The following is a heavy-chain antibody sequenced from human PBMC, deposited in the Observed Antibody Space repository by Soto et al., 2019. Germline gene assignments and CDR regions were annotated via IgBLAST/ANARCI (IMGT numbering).Heavy chain of an antibody. CDR2: VHNSGST. CDR3: ARGRGYCSRISCHRFFRVLEPDDYYYNTHA. J-gene: IGHJ6*03. CDR1: GGSISNYY. D-gene: IGHD2-2*01. V-gene: IGHV4-59*01. Sequence: SETLSLTCTGSGGSISNYYWSWIRQPPGKGPEWIAYVHNSGSTNYNPSLKSRVTISVDTSENQFSLRLSSVTAADTAVYYCARGRGYCSRISCHRFFRVLEPDDYYYNTHARGKGTTVTV.